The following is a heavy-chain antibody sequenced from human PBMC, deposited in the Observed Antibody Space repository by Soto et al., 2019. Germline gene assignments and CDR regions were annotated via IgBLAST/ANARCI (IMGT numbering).Heavy chain of an antibody. J-gene: IGHJ4*02. V-gene: IGHV3-23*01. Sequence: GGSLRLSCAASGFSFSSYAMSWVRQAPGKGLEWVSSISDGGGSTNYADSVRGRFTIARDRSKNTLYLHMISLRAEDTAVYYCAKEYCGADCALDFWDQGALVTVS. D-gene: IGHD2-21*02. CDR1: GFSFSSYA. CDR2: ISDGGGST. CDR3: AKEYCGADCALDF.